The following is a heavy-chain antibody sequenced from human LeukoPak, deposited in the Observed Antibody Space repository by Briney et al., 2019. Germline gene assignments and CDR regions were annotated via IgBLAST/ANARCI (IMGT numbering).Heavy chain of an antibody. Sequence: PGRSLRLSCAASGFTFSSYAMHWVRQAPGKGLEWVAVISYDGSNKYYADSVKGRFTISRDNSKNTLYLQMNSLRAEDTAVYYCARDRGGYSPTWVFDYWGQGTLVTVSS. V-gene: IGHV3-30*01. CDR3: ARDRGGYSPTWVFDY. D-gene: IGHD1-26*01. CDR1: GFTFSSYA. CDR2: ISYDGSNK. J-gene: IGHJ4*02.